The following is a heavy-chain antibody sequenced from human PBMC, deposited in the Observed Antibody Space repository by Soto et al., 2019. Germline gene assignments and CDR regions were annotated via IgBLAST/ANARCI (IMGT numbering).Heavy chain of an antibody. CDR1: GFTFSSYA. V-gene: IGHV3-23*01. Sequence: GGSLRLSCAASGFTFSSYAMSWVRQAPGKGLEWVSAISGSGGSTYYADSVKGRFTISRDNSKNTLYLQMNSLRAEDTAVYYYAKDVDSSGYYQGYFDYWGQGTLVTVSS. CDR2: ISGSGGST. CDR3: AKDVDSSGYYQGYFDY. J-gene: IGHJ4*02. D-gene: IGHD3-22*01.